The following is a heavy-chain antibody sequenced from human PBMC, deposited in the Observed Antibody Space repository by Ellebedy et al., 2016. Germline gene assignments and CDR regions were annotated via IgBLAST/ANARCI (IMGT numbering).Heavy chain of an antibody. Sequence: GESLKISXAASGFTFSSYAMSWVRQAPGKGLEWVSAISGSGGSTYYADSVKGRFTISRDNSKNTLYLQMNSLRAEDTAVYYCAKSFRCSSTSCYAGNYWGQGTLVTVSS. J-gene: IGHJ4*02. CDR3: AKSFRCSSTSCYAGNY. V-gene: IGHV3-23*01. CDR1: GFTFSSYA. D-gene: IGHD2-2*01. CDR2: ISGSGGST.